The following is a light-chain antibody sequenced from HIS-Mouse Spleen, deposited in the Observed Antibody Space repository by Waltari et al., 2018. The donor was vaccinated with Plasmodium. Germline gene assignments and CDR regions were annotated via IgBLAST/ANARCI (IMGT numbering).Light chain of an antibody. CDR1: ALPKKY. Sequence: SYELTQPPSVSVSPGQTARITCSGDALPKKYAYWSKQKSGQAPVLVIYEDSKRPSGIAARVSGSSSGTMATLTISGAQVEDAADYYCYSTDSSGNHRVFGGGTKLTVL. J-gene: IGLJ3*02. CDR3: YSTDSSGNHRV. CDR2: EDS. V-gene: IGLV3-10*01.